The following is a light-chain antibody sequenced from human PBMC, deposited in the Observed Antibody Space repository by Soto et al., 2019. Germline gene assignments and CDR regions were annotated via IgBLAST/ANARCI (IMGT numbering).Light chain of an antibody. CDR2: DAS. J-gene: IGKJ1*01. CDR1: QSLLYNNTFNY. Sequence: MTQSPLTLPVTPGEPASMSCRSSQSLLYNNTFNYLAWYQQKPGKAPKLLIYDASNLESGVPSTFSGSGSGTEFTLTISSLQPDDFATYFCQQYDSYPWTFGQGTKVDIK. V-gene: IGKV1-5*01. CDR3: QQYDSYPWT.